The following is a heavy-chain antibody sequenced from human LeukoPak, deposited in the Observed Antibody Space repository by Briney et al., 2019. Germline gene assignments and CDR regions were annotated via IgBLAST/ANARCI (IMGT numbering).Heavy chain of an antibody. CDR1: GFTFSSYA. D-gene: IGHD3-22*01. Sequence: PGGSLRLSCAASGFTFSSYAMHWVRQAPGKGLEWVAVVSYDGSNKYYADSVKGRFTISRDNSKNTLYLQMNSLRAEDTAVYYCARALRITMIVVAYWGQGTLVTVSS. V-gene: IGHV3-30-3*01. CDR3: ARALRITMIVVAY. J-gene: IGHJ4*02. CDR2: VSYDGSNK.